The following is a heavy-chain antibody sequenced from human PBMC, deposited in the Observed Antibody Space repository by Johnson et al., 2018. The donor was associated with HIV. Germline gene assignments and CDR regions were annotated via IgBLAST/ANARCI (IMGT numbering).Heavy chain of an antibody. Sequence: QVQLVESGGGVVQPGRSLRLSCAASGFTFSSYAMHWVRQAPGKGLEWVAVISYDGSNKYDADSVKGRFTISRDNSKNSLYLQMNTLRAEDTAVYYCARERGYYYGSGSYLDAFDIWGQGTMVTVSS. CDR1: GFTFSSYA. J-gene: IGHJ3*02. D-gene: IGHD3-10*01. V-gene: IGHV3-30*04. CDR2: ISYDGSNK. CDR3: ARERGYYYGSGSYLDAFDI.